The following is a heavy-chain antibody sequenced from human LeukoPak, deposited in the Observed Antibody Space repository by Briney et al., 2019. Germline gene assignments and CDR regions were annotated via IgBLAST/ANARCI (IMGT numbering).Heavy chain of an antibody. V-gene: IGHV5-51*01. CDR2: IYPGDSDT. J-gene: IGHJ4*02. Sequence: GEPLKISCKGSGYSFTSYWIGWVRQMPGKGLEWMGIIYPGDSDTRISPSFQGQVTISADQSISTAYLEWSSLKASDTAIYYCARHVGSTWLTLDYWGQGTLVTVSS. D-gene: IGHD6-13*01. CDR3: ARHVGSTWLTLDY. CDR1: GYSFTSYW.